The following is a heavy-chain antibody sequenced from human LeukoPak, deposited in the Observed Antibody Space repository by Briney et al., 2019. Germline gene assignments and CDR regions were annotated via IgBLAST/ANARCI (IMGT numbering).Heavy chain of an antibody. V-gene: IGHV3-53*01. Sequence: PGGSLRLSCAASGFTVINNYMTWVRQAPGKGLEWVSVIYSGGTTHYADSVKGRFTISRDNSKNTLYLQMNSLRADDTAVYYCARRNAAYGPFDPWGQGTLVTVSS. CDR3: ARRNAAYGPFDP. D-gene: IGHD3-10*01. CDR2: IYSGGTT. CDR1: GFTVINNY. J-gene: IGHJ5*02.